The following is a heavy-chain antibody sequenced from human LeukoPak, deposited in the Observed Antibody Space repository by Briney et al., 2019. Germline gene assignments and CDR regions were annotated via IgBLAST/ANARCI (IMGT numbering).Heavy chain of an antibody. Sequence: PGGSLRLSCAASGFTFSSYSMNWVRQAPGKGLEWVSSVSSSSSYIYYADSVKGRFTISRDNAKNSLYLQMNSLRAEDTAVYYCARQYSSGWSLDAFDIWGQGTMVTVSS. CDR2: VSSSSSYI. CDR1: GFTFSSYS. V-gene: IGHV3-21*01. D-gene: IGHD6-19*01. CDR3: ARQYSSGWSLDAFDI. J-gene: IGHJ3*02.